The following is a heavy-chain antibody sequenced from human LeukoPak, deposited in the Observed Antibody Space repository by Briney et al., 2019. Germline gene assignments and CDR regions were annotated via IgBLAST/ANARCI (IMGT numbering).Heavy chain of an antibody. V-gene: IGHV4-59*01. CDR2: IYYSGST. CDR1: GGSISSYY. D-gene: IGHD2-21*01. Sequence: SETLSLTCTVSGGSISSYYWSWIRQPPGKGLEWIGYIYYSGSTNYNPSLKSRVTISVDTSKNQFSLKLSSVTAADTAVYYCARDLPYCGGDCYSGNDAFDIWGQGTMVTVSS. CDR3: ARDLPYCGGDCYSGNDAFDI. J-gene: IGHJ3*02.